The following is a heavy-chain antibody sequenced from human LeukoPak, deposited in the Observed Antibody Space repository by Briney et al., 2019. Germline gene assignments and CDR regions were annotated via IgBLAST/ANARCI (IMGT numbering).Heavy chain of an antibody. CDR2: IDHSGNT. CDR3: ALGYHDVWER. D-gene: IGHD1-26*01. J-gene: IGHJ4*02. Sequence: SETLSLTCAVSSGSISSTTWWSWVRQPPGKGLEWIGEIDHSGNTYYNPSLTGRVTISVDRSDNQFSLKVNSVTAADTAVYYCALGYHDVWERWGQGTLVTVSS. V-gene: IGHV4-4*02. CDR1: SGSISSTTW.